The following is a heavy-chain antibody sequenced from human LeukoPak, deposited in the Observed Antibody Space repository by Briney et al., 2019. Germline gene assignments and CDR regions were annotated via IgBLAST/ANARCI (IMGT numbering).Heavy chain of an antibody. CDR3: ARNRLLWFGELFPETSTRYYFDY. CDR1: GFTFSSYC. CDR2: IKQDGSNI. J-gene: IGHJ4*02. V-gene: IGHV3-7*01. D-gene: IGHD3-10*01. Sequence: GGSLRLSCAASGFTFSSYCMSWVRQAPGKGLEWVASIKQDGSNIFYVDSVKGRFTISRDNAKNSLYLQMNSLRAEDTAVYYCARNRLLWFGELFPETSTRYYFDYWGQGTLVTVSS.